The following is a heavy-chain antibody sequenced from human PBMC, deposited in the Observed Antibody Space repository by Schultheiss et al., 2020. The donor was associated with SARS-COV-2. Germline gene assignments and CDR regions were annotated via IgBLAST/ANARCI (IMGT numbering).Heavy chain of an antibody. CDR1: GFTFSSYG. J-gene: IGHJ5*01. CDR3: AREGPYGNYDS. D-gene: IGHD1-1*01. Sequence: GESLKISCADSGFTFSSYGMHWVRQAPGKGLEWVAVISYDGSNKYYADSVKGRFTISRDNSKNTLYLQMNSLRAEDTAVYYCAREGPYGNYDSWGQGTLVTVSS. CDR2: ISYDGSNK. V-gene: IGHV3-30*03.